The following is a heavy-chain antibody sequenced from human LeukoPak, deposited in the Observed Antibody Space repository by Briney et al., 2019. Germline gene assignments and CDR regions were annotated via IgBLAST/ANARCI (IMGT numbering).Heavy chain of an antibody. J-gene: IGHJ4*02. CDR3: AKGPMVRGVDY. Sequence: LAGGSLRLSCAASGFTFSSSAMNWVRQAPGKGLEWVSAISGSGGSTYYADSVKGRFTISRDNSRNTLYLQMNSLRAEDTAVYYCAKGPMVRGVDYWGQGTLVTVSS. CDR1: GFTFSSSA. CDR2: ISGSGGST. D-gene: IGHD3-10*01. V-gene: IGHV3-23*01.